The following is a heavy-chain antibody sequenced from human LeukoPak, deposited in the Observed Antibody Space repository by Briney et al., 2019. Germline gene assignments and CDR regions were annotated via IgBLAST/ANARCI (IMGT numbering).Heavy chain of an antibody. CDR3: ARHCGDYYYYYMDV. V-gene: IGHV4-4*07. J-gene: IGHJ6*03. Sequence: SETLSLTCTVSGGSISSYYWSWIRQPAGKGLEWIGRIYTSGSTNYNPSLKSRVTVSVDTSKDQFSLKLSSVTAADTAVYYCARHCGDYYYYYMDVWGKGTTVTVSS. D-gene: IGHD4-17*01. CDR1: GGSISSYY. CDR2: IYTSGST.